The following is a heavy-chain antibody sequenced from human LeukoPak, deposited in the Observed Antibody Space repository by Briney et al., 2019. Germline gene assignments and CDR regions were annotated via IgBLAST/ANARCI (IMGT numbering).Heavy chain of an antibody. D-gene: IGHD3-22*01. V-gene: IGHV1-18*01. CDR3: ARRTDYYDSSGYYYYYGMDV. J-gene: IGHJ6*02. CDR1: GYTFTSYG. Sequence: GASVKVSCTASGYTFTSYGISWVRQAPGQGLEWVGWISAYNGNTNYAQKLQGRVTMTTDTSTSTAYMELRSLRSDDTAVYYCARRTDYYDSSGYYYYYGMDVWGQGTTVTVSS. CDR2: ISAYNGNT.